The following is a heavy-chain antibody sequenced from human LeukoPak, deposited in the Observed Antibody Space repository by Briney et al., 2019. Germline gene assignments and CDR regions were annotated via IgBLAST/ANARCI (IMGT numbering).Heavy chain of an antibody. D-gene: IGHD3-22*01. J-gene: IGHJ4*02. CDR2: IRYDGSNK. Sequence: HSGGSLRLSCAASGFTFSSYGMHWVRQAPGKGLEWVAFIRYDGSNKYYADSVKGRFTISRDNSKNTLYLQMNSLRAEDTAIYYCARLPYSTVYHYYFDYWGQGTLVTVSS. CDR1: GFTFSSYG. V-gene: IGHV3-30*02. CDR3: ARLPYSTVYHYYFDY.